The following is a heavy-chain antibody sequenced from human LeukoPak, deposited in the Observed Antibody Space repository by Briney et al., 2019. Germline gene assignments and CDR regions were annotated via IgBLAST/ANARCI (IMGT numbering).Heavy chain of an antibody. D-gene: IGHD4-17*01. Sequence: PGGSLRLSCAASGFTFSSYAMSWVRQAPGKGLEWVSSISGSGVNTYYADSVKGRFTISRDNSKTTLYLQMNSLRAEDTAVYYCARKPPATTVTTLGNYWGQGTLVTVSS. CDR2: ISGSGVNT. J-gene: IGHJ4*02. CDR3: ARKPPATTVTTLGNY. V-gene: IGHV3-23*01. CDR1: GFTFSSYA.